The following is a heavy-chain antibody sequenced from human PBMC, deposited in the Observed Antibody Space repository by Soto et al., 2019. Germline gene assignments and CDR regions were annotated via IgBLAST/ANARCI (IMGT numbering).Heavy chain of an antibody. V-gene: IGHV1-3*01. J-gene: IGHJ6*03. CDR2: INAGNGNT. CDR1: GYTFTSYA. CDR3: EKSSRFWSGYFQRGNYYYMDV. D-gene: IGHD3-3*01. Sequence: QVQLVQSGAEVKKPGASVKVSCKASGYTFTSYAMHWVRQAPGQRLEWMGWINAGNGNTKYSQKFQGRVTITRDTSTSTAHMELSSLRSQDTAVYYCEKSSRFWSGYFQRGNYYYMDVWGKGTKVTVSS.